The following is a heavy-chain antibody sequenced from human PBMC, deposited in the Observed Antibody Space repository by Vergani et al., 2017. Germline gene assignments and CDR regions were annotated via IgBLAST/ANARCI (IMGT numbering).Heavy chain of an antibody. Sequence: EVQLVQSGAEVKKPGESLKISCKGSGYSFTSYWIGWVRQMPGIGLEWMGIIYPGDSDTRYGPSFQGQVTISADKSISTAYLQWSSLKASDTAMYYCARAAAAGRRYYYYMDVWDKGTTVTVSS. CDR2: IYPGDSDT. J-gene: IGHJ6*03. CDR1: GYSFTSYW. V-gene: IGHV5-51*03. D-gene: IGHD6-13*01. CDR3: ARAAAAGRRYYYYMDV.